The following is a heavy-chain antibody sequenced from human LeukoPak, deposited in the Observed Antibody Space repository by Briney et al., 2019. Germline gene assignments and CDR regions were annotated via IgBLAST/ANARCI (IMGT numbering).Heavy chain of an antibody. CDR2: ISGSGAGT. CDR3: AKSVPTRGWYFDL. Sequence: GGSLRLSCAASGFTFSIYAMSWVRQAPGKGLEWVSGISGSGAGTYYADSVKGRFTISRDNSKNTLYLQMNSLRAEDTAVYYCAKSVPTRGWYFDLWGRGTLVTVSS. V-gene: IGHV3-23*01. J-gene: IGHJ2*01. CDR1: GFTFSIYA.